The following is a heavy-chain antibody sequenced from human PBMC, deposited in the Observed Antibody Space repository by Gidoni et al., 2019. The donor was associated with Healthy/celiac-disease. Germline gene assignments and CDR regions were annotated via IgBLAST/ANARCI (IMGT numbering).Heavy chain of an antibody. D-gene: IGHD3-16*01. CDR3: AKGGSLTYYDYVWGSP. J-gene: IGHJ5*02. V-gene: IGHV3-23*01. Sequence: EVQLLESGGGLVQPGVSLRLSCAASGFTFSSYAMSWVRQAPGTGLEWVSAISGSGGSTYYADSVKGRFTISRDSSKNTLYLQMNSLRAEDTAVYYCAKGGSLTYYDYVWGSPWGQGTLVTVSS. CDR1: GFTFSSYA. CDR2: ISGSGGST.